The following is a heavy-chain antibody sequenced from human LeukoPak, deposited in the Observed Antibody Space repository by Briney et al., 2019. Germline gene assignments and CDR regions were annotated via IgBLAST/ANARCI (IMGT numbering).Heavy chain of an antibody. Sequence: SETLSLTCTDSGGSIRSYYWSWIRQPPGKGLEWIGYIYTSGSTNYNPSLKSRVTISVDTSKNQFSLKLSSVTAADTAVYYCARLDRNNYYYMDVWGKGTTVTVSS. CDR3: ARLDRNNYYYMDV. CDR1: GGSIRSYY. CDR2: IYTSGST. D-gene: IGHD3-9*01. J-gene: IGHJ6*03. V-gene: IGHV4-4*09.